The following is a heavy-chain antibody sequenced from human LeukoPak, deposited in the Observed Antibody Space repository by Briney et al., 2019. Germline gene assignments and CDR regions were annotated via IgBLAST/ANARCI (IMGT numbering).Heavy chain of an antibody. D-gene: IGHD6-19*01. V-gene: IGHV3-15*01. CDR3: TTDLLSQKSSGWYYDAFDI. J-gene: IGHJ3*02. CDR2: IKSKTDGGTT. Sequence: GGSLRLSCAASGFTFSNAWMSWVRQAPGKGLEWVGRIKSKTDGGTTDYAAPVKGRFTISRDDSKNTLYLQMNSLKTEDTAVYYCTTDLLSQKSSGWYYDAFDIWGQGTMVTVSS. CDR1: GFTFSNAW.